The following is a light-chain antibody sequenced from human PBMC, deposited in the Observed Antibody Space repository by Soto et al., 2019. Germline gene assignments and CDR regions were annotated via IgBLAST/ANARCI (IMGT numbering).Light chain of an antibody. CDR3: QQYESSPLT. Sequence: EIVLTQSPGTLSVSPGERVTLACRASQSVSSRLFAWYQQKPGQTPRLLIYGASLRATGIPDRFSGSGSGTGYTLTINRVEPEDTAVYYCQQYESSPLTFGQGTRLQIK. CDR2: GAS. V-gene: IGKV3-20*01. CDR1: QSVSSRL. J-gene: IGKJ5*01.